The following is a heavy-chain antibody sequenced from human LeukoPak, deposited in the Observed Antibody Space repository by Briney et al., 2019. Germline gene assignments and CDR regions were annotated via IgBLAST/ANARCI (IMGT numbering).Heavy chain of an antibody. CDR1: GYTFTSSD. J-gene: IGHJ1*01. CDR2: MNPNSGNT. Sequence: SVKVSCKASGYTFTSSDINWVRQAPGRGLEWMGWMNPNSGNTGYAQKFQGRVSMTRDTSTSTAYMELSSLTSEDTAEYYCARGGGSSWTQRGYFQYWGQGTLVTVSS. D-gene: IGHD6-13*01. CDR3: ARGGGSSWTQRGYFQY. V-gene: IGHV1-8*01.